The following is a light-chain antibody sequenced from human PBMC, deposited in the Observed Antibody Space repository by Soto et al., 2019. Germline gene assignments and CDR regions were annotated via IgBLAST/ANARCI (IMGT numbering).Light chain of an antibody. CDR2: GAS. J-gene: IGKJ1*01. CDR1: QSVSSN. CDR3: QQYNKWPAT. V-gene: IGKV3-15*01. Sequence: EIVMTQSPATMSVSPGERATLSCRASQSVSSNLAWYQQKPGQAPRLLIYGASTRATGIPARFSGSGSGTEFTLTISSLQSEDFAVYCCQQYNKWPATFGQGTKVDIK.